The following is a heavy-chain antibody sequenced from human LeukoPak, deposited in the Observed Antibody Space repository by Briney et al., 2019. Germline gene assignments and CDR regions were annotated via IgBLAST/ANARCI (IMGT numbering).Heavy chain of an antibody. CDR1: GGTFSSYA. CDR2: IIPIFGTA. V-gene: IGHV1-69*05. J-gene: IGHJ4*02. Sequence: SVKVSCKASGGTFSSYAISWVRQAPGQGLEWMGRIIPIFGTANYAQKFQGRVTITTDKSTSTAYMELSSLRSEDTAVYYCARDGVGATQFDYWGQGTLVTVSS. D-gene: IGHD1-26*01. CDR3: ARDGVGATQFDY.